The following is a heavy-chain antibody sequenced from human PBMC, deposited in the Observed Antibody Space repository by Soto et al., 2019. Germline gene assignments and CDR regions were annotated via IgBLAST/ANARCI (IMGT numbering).Heavy chain of an antibody. J-gene: IGHJ4*02. V-gene: IGHV1-2*04. CDR2: INPNSGGT. CDR3: ARGGRWLQNLSPFDY. CDR1: GYTFTGYY. D-gene: IGHD5-12*01. Sequence: QVQLVQSGAEVKKPGASVKVSCKASGYTFTGYYMHWVRQAPGQGLEWMGWINPNSGGTNYAQKFQGWVTMTRDTSISTAYMELSRLRSEDTAVYYCARGGRWLQNLSPFDYWGQGTLVTVSS.